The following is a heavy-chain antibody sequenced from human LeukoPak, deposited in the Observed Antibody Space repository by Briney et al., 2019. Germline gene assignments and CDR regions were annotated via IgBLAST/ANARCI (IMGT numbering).Heavy chain of an antibody. Sequence: PSETLSLTCTVSGGSISSGGYYWSWIRQHPGKGLEWIGYLYYSGSTYYTPSLKSRVTISVDTSKNQFSLKLSSVTAADTAVYYCARAPLSGYYSIDAFDIWGQGTMVTVSS. CDR3: ARAPLSGYYSIDAFDI. CDR2: LYYSGST. V-gene: IGHV4-31*03. D-gene: IGHD3-22*01. CDR1: GGSISSGGYY. J-gene: IGHJ3*02.